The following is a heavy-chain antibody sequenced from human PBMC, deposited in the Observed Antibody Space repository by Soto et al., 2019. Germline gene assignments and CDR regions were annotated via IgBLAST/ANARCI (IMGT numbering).Heavy chain of an antibody. Sequence: QVQLVQSGAEVKKPGASVKVSCKASGYTFTSYGISWVRQAPGQGLEWMGWISAYNGNTNYAQKLQGRVTMTTDTTTSTAYRELRSLRSDDPAGYYCARAAYIVVVVARPLYYYYGMDVWGQVTTVTVSS. V-gene: IGHV1-18*01. J-gene: IGHJ6*02. CDR2: ISAYNGNT. CDR1: GYTFTSYG. D-gene: IGHD2-15*01. CDR3: ARAAYIVVVVARPLYYYYGMDV.